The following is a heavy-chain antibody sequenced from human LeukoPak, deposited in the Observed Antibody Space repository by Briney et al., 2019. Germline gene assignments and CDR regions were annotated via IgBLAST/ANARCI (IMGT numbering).Heavy chain of an antibody. J-gene: IGHJ4*02. Sequence: GGSLRLSCTASGFTFSSYAMNWVRQAPGKGLEWVSGIGAGGTFTYYADSVKGRFTISRDNSRNTLYLQMNSLRADDTAVYYCAKDREGTIADYFDYWGQGTLVTVSS. CDR2: IGAGGTFT. CDR3: AKDREGTIADYFDY. D-gene: IGHD1-7*01. CDR1: GFTFSSYA. V-gene: IGHV3-23*01.